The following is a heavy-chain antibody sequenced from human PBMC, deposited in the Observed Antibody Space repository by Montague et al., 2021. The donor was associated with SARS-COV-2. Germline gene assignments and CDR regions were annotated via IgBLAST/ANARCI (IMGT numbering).Heavy chain of an antibody. CDR2: IYYNTGNT. Sequence: SETLSLTCSVSGGSISDYYWNWIRQPPGKGLEWIGYIYYNTGNTNHNPSLQSRVTISLDTSKNQFSLNLGSVTAADTALYFCARGTGYDYYFDCWGLGTLVTVSS. V-gene: IGHV4-59*01. J-gene: IGHJ4*02. CDR3: ARGTGYDYYFDC. D-gene: IGHD5-12*01. CDR1: GGSISDYY.